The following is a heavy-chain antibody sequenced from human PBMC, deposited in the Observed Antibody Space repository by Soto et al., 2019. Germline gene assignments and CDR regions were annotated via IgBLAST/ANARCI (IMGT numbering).Heavy chain of an antibody. J-gene: IGHJ4*02. CDR3: AKQWGNWGWDDY. CDR2: INTNGGNT. D-gene: IGHD7-27*01. V-gene: IGHV3-23*01. Sequence: VQLLESGGGLVQPGGSLRLSCAASGFTFTSYAMSWVRQAPGKGLEWVSSINTNGGNTYYADSVKGRFTISRDNSENTLYLQVNSLRAEDTALYYCAKQWGNWGWDDYWGQGTLVTVSS. CDR1: GFTFTSYA.